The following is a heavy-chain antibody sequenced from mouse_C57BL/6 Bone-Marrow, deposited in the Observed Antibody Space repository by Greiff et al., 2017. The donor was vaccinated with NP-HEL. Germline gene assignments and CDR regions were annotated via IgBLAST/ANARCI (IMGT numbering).Heavy chain of an antibody. CDR2: INPGSGGT. CDR1: GYAFTNYL. V-gene: IGHV1-54*01. D-gene: IGHD2-13*01. CDR3: ARVTGYFDY. J-gene: IGHJ2*01. Sequence: VQLQQSGAELVRPGTSVKVSCKASGYAFTNYLIEWVKQRPGQGLEWIGVINPGSGGTNYNEKFKGKATLTADKSSSTAYMQLSSLTSEDSAVYFCARVTGYFDYWGQGTTLTVSS.